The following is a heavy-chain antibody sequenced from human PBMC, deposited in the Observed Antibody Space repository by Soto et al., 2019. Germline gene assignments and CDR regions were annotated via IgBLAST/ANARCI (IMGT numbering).Heavy chain of an antibody. Sequence: QVQLVQSGAEVKKPGSSVKVSCKASGGTFSSDSFSWVRQAPGQGLEWMGGIIPMFDTPIYAQKFQDRVTITADDSTSTAYMQLSRLRSGDTAVYYCARSGGLDRDFNYWGQGSLVTVSS. CDR2: IIPMFDTP. CDR3: ARSGGLDRDFNY. J-gene: IGHJ4*02. D-gene: IGHD2-15*01. CDR1: GGTFSSDS. V-gene: IGHV1-69*12.